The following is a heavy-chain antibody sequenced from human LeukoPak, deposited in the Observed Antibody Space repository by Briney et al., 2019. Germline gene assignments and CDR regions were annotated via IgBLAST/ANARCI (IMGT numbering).Heavy chain of an antibody. CDR3: ARDNPPALYSSGWYGNQGDY. Sequence: SVKVSCKASGGTFSSYAISWVRQAPGQGLEWMGRIIPIFGTANYAQKFQGRVTITTDESMSTAYMELSSLRSEDTAVYYCARDNPPALYSSGWYGNQGDYWGQGTLVTVSS. CDR1: GGTFSSYA. V-gene: IGHV1-69*05. D-gene: IGHD6-19*01. CDR2: IIPIFGTA. J-gene: IGHJ4*02.